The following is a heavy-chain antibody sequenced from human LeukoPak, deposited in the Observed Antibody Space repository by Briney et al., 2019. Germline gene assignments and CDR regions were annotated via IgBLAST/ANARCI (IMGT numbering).Heavy chain of an antibody. J-gene: IGHJ4*02. CDR2: FDPEDGET. CDR1: GYTLTELS. Sequence: ASVKVSCKVSGYTLTELSMHWVRQAPGKGLEWMGGFDPEDGETIYAQKFQGRVTMTEGTSTDTAYMELRSLRSEDTAVYYCATDMYGGSYYGALDYWGQGTLVTVSS. D-gene: IGHD1-26*01. V-gene: IGHV1-24*01. CDR3: ATDMYGGSYYGALDY.